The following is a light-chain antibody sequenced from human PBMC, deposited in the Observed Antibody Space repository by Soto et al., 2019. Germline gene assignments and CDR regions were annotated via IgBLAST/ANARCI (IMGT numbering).Light chain of an antibody. CDR3: GTWVSSLSVMI. CDR2: DND. J-gene: IGLJ2*01. Sequence: QSVLTQPPSVSAAPGQKVTISCYGSSSNIGNNYVSWYQQVPGTAPKLLIYDNDKRPSGILDRFYGSKSGTSATLDITGLQTGDEADYYCGTWVSSLSVMIFGGGTKLTVL. V-gene: IGLV1-51*01. CDR1: SSNIGNNY.